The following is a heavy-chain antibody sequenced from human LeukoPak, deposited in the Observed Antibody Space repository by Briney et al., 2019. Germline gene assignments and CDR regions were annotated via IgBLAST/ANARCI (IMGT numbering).Heavy chain of an antibody. CDR2: IYYSGST. J-gene: IGHJ4*02. D-gene: IGHD3-10*01. CDR1: GGSISSYY. CDR3: ARHGGNGERDYRDY. V-gene: IGHV4-59*08. Sequence: PSQTLSLTCTVSGGSISSYYWSWIRQPPGKGLEWIGYIYYSGSTNYNPSLKSRVTISVDTSKNQFSLKLSSVTAADTAVYYCARHGGNGERDYRDYWGQGTLVTVSS.